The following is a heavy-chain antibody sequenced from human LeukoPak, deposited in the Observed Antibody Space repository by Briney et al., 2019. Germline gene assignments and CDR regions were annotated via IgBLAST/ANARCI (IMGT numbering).Heavy chain of an antibody. V-gene: IGHV3-33*01. CDR2: IWYDGSNK. J-gene: IGHJ2*01. CDR3: ARVADYGDYEGWYFDL. D-gene: IGHD4-17*01. CDR1: GFTFSSYG. Sequence: GGSLRLSCAASGFTFSSYGMHWVRQAPCKGLEWVAVIWYDGSNKYYADSVKGRFTISRDNSKNTLYLQMNSLRAEDTAVYYCARVADYGDYEGWYFDLWGRGTLVTVSS.